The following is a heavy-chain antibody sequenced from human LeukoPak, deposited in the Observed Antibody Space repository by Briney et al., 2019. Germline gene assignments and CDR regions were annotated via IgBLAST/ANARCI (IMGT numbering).Heavy chain of an antibody. CDR1: GFTFGDYA. CDR2: IRSKAYGGTT. V-gene: IGHV3-49*04. Sequence: PGGSLRFSCTASGFTFGDYAMSWVRQAPGKGLEWVGFIRSKAYGGTTEYAASVKGRFTISRDDSKSIAYLQMNSLKTEDTAVYYCTRSTYIVVPAAHRPDDYDFWSGYYNRVGYYMDVWGKGTTVTVSS. CDR3: TRSTYIVVPAAHRPDDYDFWSGYYNRVGYYMDV. J-gene: IGHJ6*03. D-gene: IGHD3-3*01.